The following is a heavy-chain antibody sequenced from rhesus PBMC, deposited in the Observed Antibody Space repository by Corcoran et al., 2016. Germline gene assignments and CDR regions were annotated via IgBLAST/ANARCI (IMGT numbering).Heavy chain of an antibody. CDR2: IYGRSGGT. Sequence: QLQLQESGPGLVKPSETLSLTCAVSGGAMSSYYWSWIRKPPGKGLEWIGRIYGRSGGTDYNPSLKSRVTISMDTSNNQFSLKLTFLTAADTAVYYCARDFAGLDFWGQGVLVTVSS. CDR1: GGAMSSYY. J-gene: IGHJ4*01. D-gene: IGHD3-3*01. V-gene: IGHV4-173*01. CDR3: ARDFAGLDF.